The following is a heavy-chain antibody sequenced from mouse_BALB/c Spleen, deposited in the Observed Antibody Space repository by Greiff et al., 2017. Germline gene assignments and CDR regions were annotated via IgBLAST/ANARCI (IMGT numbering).Heavy chain of an antibody. J-gene: IGHJ2*01. CDR1: GFSLTSYD. D-gene: IGHD1-1*01. CDR3: VRGGLRSDYFDY. Sequence: VKLVESGPGLVAPSQSLSITCTVSGFSLTSYDISWIRQPPGKGLEWLGVIWTGGGTNYNSAFMSRLSISKDNSKSQVFLKMNSLQTDDTAIYYCVRGGLRSDYFDYWGQGTTLTVSS. CDR2: IWTGGGT. V-gene: IGHV2-9-2*01.